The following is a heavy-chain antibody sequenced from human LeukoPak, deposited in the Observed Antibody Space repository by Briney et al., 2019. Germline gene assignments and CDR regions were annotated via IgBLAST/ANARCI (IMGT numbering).Heavy chain of an antibody. CDR1: KFTFSDYY. D-gene: IGHD3/OR15-3a*01. Sequence: PGGSLRLSCAASKFTFSDYYMTWVRQAPGKGPEWVAYMNQFGTEIKYLDSVKGRFTISRDNAKNSLHLWMTSLTADDTAVYYCARGTYYYEFWGQGTLVIVSS. CDR2: MNQFGTEI. V-gene: IGHV3-7*04. CDR3: ARGTYYYEF. J-gene: IGHJ4*02.